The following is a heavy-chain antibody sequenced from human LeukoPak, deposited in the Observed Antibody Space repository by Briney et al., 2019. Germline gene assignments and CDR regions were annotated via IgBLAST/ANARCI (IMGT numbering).Heavy chain of an antibody. V-gene: IGHV3-23*01. CDR1: GFTFSSYA. Sequence: PGGSLRLSCAASGFTFSSYAMSWVRQAPGKGLEWVSAISGSGGSTYYADSVKGRFTISRDNSKNTLYLQMNSLRAEDTAVYYCARDPGGYSSSGTSDYWGQGTLVTVSS. CDR3: ARDPGGYSSSGTSDY. CDR2: ISGSGGST. J-gene: IGHJ4*02. D-gene: IGHD6-6*01.